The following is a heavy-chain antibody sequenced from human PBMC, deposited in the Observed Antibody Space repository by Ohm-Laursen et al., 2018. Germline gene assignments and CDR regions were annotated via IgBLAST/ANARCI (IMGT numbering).Heavy chain of an antibody. CDR2: IYHPGST. Sequence: SETLSLTCPVSGYSISSAYYWGWIRQAPGQGLEWIGSIYHPGSTYYNPSLKSRVSISVDTSKNQFSLKLNSVTAADTAVYYCARDSGPPKYYYYGLDVWGQGTTVTVSS. J-gene: IGHJ6*02. V-gene: IGHV4-38-2*02. CDR3: ARDSGPPKYYYYGLDV. CDR1: GYSISSAYY. D-gene: IGHD1-14*01.